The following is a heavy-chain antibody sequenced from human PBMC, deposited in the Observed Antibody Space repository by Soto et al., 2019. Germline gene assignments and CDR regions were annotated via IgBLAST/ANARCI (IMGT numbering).Heavy chain of an antibody. V-gene: IGHV4-4*02. CDR2: TSHDGVT. Sequence: PSETLSLTCAVSSGSIDNVYWWSWVRQSPGKGLEWIGETSHDGVTNYNPSLEGRVTISIDKSKNQFSLKLSSVTAADTAVYYCARARSGDRRFDSWGQGALVTVSS. J-gene: IGHJ4*02. CDR1: SGSIDNVYW. D-gene: IGHD2-21*02. CDR3: ARARSGDRRFDS.